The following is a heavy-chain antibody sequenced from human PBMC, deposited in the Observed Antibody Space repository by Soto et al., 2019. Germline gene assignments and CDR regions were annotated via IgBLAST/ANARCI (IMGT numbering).Heavy chain of an antibody. CDR1: GFTFSNYA. Sequence: HPGGSLRLSCAASGFTFSNYAMSWVRQAPGKGLEWVSGISGSGGSTYYAASVKGRFTISRDNSKNTLYLQMNSLRVEHTAVYYCARCLDGSGHYGLADYWGQGTLVTVSS. J-gene: IGHJ4*02. D-gene: IGHD3-22*01. CDR3: ARCLDGSGHYGLADY. CDR2: ISGSGGST. V-gene: IGHV3-23*01.